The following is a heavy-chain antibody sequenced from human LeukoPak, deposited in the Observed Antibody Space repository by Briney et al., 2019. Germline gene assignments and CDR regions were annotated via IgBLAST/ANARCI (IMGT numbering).Heavy chain of an antibody. CDR2: IYYSGST. CDR1: GGSISSSSYY. CDR3: ASHSHYYYYMDV. J-gene: IGHJ6*03. V-gene: IGHV4-39*01. Sequence: PSETLTLTCTVSGGSISSSSYYWGWIRQPPGKGLEWIGSIYYSGSTYYNPSLKSRVTISVDTSKNQFSLKLSSVTAADTAVYYCASHSHYYYYMDVWGKGTTVTVCS.